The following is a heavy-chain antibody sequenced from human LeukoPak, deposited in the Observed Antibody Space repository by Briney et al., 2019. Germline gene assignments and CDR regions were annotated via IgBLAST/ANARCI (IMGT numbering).Heavy chain of an antibody. Sequence: PSETLSLTCTVSGVSISSSSYYWGWIRQPPGTGLEWIGSIYYSGSTYYNPSLKSRVTISVDTSKNQFSLKLSSVTAADTAVYYCARHTIAVAVYYFDYWGQGTLVTVSS. V-gene: IGHV4-39*01. D-gene: IGHD6-19*01. J-gene: IGHJ4*02. CDR3: ARHTIAVAVYYFDY. CDR1: GVSISSSSYY. CDR2: IYYSGST.